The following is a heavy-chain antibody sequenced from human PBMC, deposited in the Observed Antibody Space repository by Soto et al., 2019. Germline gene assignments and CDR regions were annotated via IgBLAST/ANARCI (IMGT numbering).Heavy chain of an antibody. J-gene: IGHJ4*01. CDR1: GFSLSTSGMR. V-gene: IGHV2-70*04. CDR3: ARDDTSGYYSFDN. Sequence: SGPTLVNPTQTLTLTCTFSGFSLSTSGMRVSWIRQTPGKALEWLARIDWDDDKFYSTSLKTRLTISKDTSKNQVVLTMTNMDPVDTATYYGARDDTSGYYSFDNWGHVILVTVSS. CDR2: IDWDDDK. D-gene: IGHD3-22*01.